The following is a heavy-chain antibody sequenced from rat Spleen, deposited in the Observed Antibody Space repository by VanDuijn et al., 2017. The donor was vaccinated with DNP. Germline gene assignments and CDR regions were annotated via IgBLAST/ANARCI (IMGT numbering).Heavy chain of an antibody. V-gene: IGHV5-31*01. Sequence: EVQLVESGGDLVQPGRSLRLSCVASEFTFNNYWMTWFRQVPGKGLEWVASITSRGGRTYYPDSVKGRFTISRDNAKNTLYLQMNSLRPEDMATYYCTRHVLPLRVWDYWGQGVMVTVSS. CDR1: EFTFNNYW. CDR3: TRHVLPLRVWDY. D-gene: IGHD4-1*01. J-gene: IGHJ2*01. CDR2: ITSRGGRT.